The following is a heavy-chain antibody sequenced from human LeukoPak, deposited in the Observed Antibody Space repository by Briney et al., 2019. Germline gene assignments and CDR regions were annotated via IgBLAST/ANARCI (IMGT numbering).Heavy chain of an antibody. J-gene: IGHJ4*02. Sequence: GGSLRLSCAAPGFTFSSYAMSWVRQAPGKGLEWVSSFGTSGGTYYADSVRGRFTISRDNSKNTLFLQMNSLRADDTALYYCAKRALTGNYYFDYWGQGTLVTVSS. V-gene: IGHV3-23*01. CDR2: FGTSGGT. CDR3: AKRALTGNYYFDY. CDR1: GFTFSSYA.